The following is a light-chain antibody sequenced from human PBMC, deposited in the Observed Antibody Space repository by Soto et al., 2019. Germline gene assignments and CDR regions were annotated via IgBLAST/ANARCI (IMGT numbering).Light chain of an antibody. CDR2: AAS. CDR3: QQSYNTPFT. J-gene: IGKJ5*01. Sequence: DIQMTQSPSSLSASLGDRVTITCRASQTISTYLNWYQQKRGRAPELLVIAASNLQSGVPSSFTGSGSGTYFTLTIRRLQPADCATYYCQQSYNTPFTFGHGTRLDI. V-gene: IGKV1-39*01. CDR1: QTISTY.